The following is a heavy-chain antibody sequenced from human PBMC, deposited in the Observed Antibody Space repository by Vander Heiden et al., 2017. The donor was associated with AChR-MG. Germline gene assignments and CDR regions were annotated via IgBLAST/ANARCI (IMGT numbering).Heavy chain of an antibody. CDR1: GGSIRSGGYY. V-gene: IGHV4-31*03. Sequence: QVQLQESGPGLVKPSQTLSLTCTVSGGSIRSGGYYWSWIRQHPGKGLEWIGYIYYSGSTYYNPSLKSRVTISVDTSKNQFSLKLSSVTAADTAVYYCARSETIRLGELSLFGGFDYWGQGTLVTVSS. J-gene: IGHJ4*02. CDR2: IYYSGST. CDR3: ARSETIRLGELSLFGGFDY. D-gene: IGHD3-16*02.